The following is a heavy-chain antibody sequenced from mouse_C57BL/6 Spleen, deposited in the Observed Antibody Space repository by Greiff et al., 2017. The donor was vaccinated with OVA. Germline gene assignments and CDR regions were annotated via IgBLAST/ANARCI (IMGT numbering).Heavy chain of an antibody. CDR2: INPNNGGT. Sequence: EVKLMESGPELVKPGASVKMSCKASGYTFTDYNMHWVKQSHGKSLEWIGYINPNNGGTSYNQKFKGKATLTVNKSSSTAYMELRSLTSEDSAVDYCARFAAQATTDYWGQGTTLTVSS. V-gene: IGHV1-22*01. J-gene: IGHJ2*01. CDR1: GYTFTDYN. D-gene: IGHD3-2*02. CDR3: ARFAAQATTDY.